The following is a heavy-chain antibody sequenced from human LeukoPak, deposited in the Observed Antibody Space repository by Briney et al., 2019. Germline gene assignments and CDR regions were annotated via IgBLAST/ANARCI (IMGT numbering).Heavy chain of an antibody. J-gene: IGHJ6*03. D-gene: IGHD2-15*01. CDR2: ISGSGGST. CDR3: AKNGDRGAYCSGGSCYPYFYYYMDV. CDR1: GFTFSSYG. V-gene: IGHV3-23*01. Sequence: GGSLRLSCAASGFTFSSYGMSWVRQAPGKGLEWVSAISGSGGSTYYADSVKGRFTISRDNSKNTLYLQMNSLRAEDTAIYYCAKNGDRGAYCSGGSCYPYFYYYMDVWGKGTTVTISS.